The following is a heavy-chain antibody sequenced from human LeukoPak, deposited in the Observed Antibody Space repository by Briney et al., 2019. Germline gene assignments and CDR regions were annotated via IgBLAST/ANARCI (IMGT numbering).Heavy chain of an antibody. V-gene: IGHV1-2*06. D-gene: IGHD3-9*01. J-gene: IGHJ4*02. CDR2: INPNSGGT. CDR1: GYTFTGYY. Sequence: ASVKVSCKASGYTFTGYYMHWVRQAPGQGLEWMGRINPNSGGTNYAQKFQGRVTMTRDTSISTAYMELSRLRSDDTAVYYCARVRVEYFDWFEDYWGQGTLVTVSS. CDR3: ARVRVEYFDWFEDY.